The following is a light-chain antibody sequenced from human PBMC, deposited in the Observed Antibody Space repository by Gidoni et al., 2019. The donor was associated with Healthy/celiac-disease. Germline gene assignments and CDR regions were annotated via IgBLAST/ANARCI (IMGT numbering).Light chain of an antibody. V-gene: IGKV4-1*01. CDR3: QQYYSTAWT. CDR2: WAS. Sequence: IVMTQSPDSLAVSLGEGATINCKSSQSVLYSSNNKNYLAWYQQKPGQPPKLLISWASTRESGVPDRFSGSGSGTDFTLTISSLQAEDVAVYYCQQYYSTAWTFGQGTKVEIK. CDR1: QSVLYSSNNKNY. J-gene: IGKJ1*01.